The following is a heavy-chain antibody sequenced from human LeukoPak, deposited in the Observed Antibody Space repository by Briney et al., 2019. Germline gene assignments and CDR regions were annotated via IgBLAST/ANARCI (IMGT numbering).Heavy chain of an antibody. J-gene: IGHJ6*03. CDR3: ATWRDGRIDSGYDSDYYYMDV. V-gene: IGHV1-8*03. CDR2: MNPNSGNT. CDR1: GYTFTSYD. D-gene: IGHD5-12*01. Sequence: ASVKVSCKASGYTFTSYDINWVRQATGQGLEWMGWMNPNSGNTGYAQKFQGRVTITADKSTSTAYMELSSLRSEDTAVYYCATWRDGRIDSGYDSDYYYMDVWGKGTTVTVSS.